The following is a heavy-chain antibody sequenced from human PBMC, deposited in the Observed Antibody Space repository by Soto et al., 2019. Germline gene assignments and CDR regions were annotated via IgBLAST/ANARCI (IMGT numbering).Heavy chain of an antibody. D-gene: IGHD1-26*01. CDR2: ISGSGGNT. CDR3: AKGSRGGSYGYFDY. CDR1: GFTFSSYA. Sequence: PGGSLRLSCAASGFTFSSYAMTWVRQAPGKGLEWVSGISGSGGNTYYADSVKGRFTISRDNSKNTLYLQMNSLRAEDTAVYYCAKGSRGGSYGYFDYRGQGTLVTVSS. V-gene: IGHV3-23*01. J-gene: IGHJ4*02.